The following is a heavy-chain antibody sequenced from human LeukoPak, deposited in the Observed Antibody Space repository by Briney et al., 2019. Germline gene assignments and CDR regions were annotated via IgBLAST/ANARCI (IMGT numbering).Heavy chain of an antibody. CDR3: ARGGLVGVKKGGFDP. CDR2: INPNSGGT. D-gene: IGHD1-26*01. Sequence: ASVTVSCMASGYTFTDYYMHWMRQAPGQGLEWMGWINPNSGGTNYAQKFQGRVTMPRDTSISTAYMELSRLRSDDTAVYYCARGGLVGVKKGGFDPWGQGTLVTVSS. J-gene: IGHJ5*02. V-gene: IGHV1-2*02. CDR1: GYTFTDYY.